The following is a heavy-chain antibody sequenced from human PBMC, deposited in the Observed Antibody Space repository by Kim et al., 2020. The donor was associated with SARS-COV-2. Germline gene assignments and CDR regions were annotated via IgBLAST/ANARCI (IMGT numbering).Heavy chain of an antibody. CDR1: GGSISSRNFY. J-gene: IGHJ4*02. CDR3: ARRGYIYEGAFDF. Sequence: ETLSLTCTVSGGSISSRNFYWAWIRQSPGKGLEWIGSVSYSGTSYYHPSLEGRVTIFKDASKNQFALKLRSLTAADTAVYYCARRGYIYEGAFDFWGQ. D-gene: IGHD5-18*01. CDR2: VSYSGTS. V-gene: IGHV4-39*01.